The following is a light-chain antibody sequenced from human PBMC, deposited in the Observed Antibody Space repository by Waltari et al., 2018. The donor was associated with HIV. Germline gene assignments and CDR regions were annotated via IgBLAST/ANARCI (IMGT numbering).Light chain of an antibody. CDR1: QSVLYSSNNKNY. V-gene: IGKV4-1*01. Sequence: DIVMTQSPDSLAVSLGERATINCKSSQSVLYSSNNKNYLAWYQQKPGQPPKLLIYWASTRESGVPDRFSGSGSGTDFTLTISSLQAEDVAVYYCQQYYSTPPYGGYTFGQGTKLEIK. CDR3: QQYYSTPPYGGYT. CDR2: WAS. J-gene: IGKJ2*01.